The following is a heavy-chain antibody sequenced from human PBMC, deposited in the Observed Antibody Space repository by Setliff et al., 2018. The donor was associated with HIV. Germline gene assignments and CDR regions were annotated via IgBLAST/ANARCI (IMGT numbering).Heavy chain of an antibody. J-gene: IGHJ4*02. CDR3: AKDLFRTPYYDSSPYWSYFDS. V-gene: IGHV1-69*13. D-gene: IGHD3-22*01. Sequence: SVKVSCKASGGTFSRHAINWVRQAPGQGLEWMGAIIPIHGTPNYAQKFQGRVTITADESTSTAYMELSSLSSVDTAVYYCAKDLFRTPYYDSSPYWSYFDSWGQGTLVTVSS. CDR2: IIPIHGTP. CDR1: GGTFSRHA.